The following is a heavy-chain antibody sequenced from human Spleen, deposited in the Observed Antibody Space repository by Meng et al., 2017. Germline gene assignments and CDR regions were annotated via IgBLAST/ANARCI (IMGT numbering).Heavy chain of an antibody. CDR3: ARGDKWNQDAGLYHYDGLDV. CDR1: GYTFTRYG. D-gene: IGHD1-20*01. Sequence: ASVKVSCKATGYTFTRYGITWVRQAPGQRLEWMGWISAYNGDTNNAQKFQGRVTMTTDTSTSTAYMELRSLTSDDTAVYYCARGDKWNQDAGLYHYDGLDVWGQGTTVTVSS. V-gene: IGHV1-18*01. J-gene: IGHJ6*02. CDR2: ISAYNGDT.